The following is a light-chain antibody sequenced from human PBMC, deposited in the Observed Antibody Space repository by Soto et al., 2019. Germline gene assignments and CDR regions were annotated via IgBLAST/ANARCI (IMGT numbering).Light chain of an antibody. Sequence: EIVLTQSPGTLSLSPGERATLSCTASQSVSSSYLAWYQQKPGQAPRLLIYGASTRATGIPDRFSGSGSGTDFTLTISRLEPEDFAVYYCQQYGTSPSGFTFGPGTKVDVK. CDR2: GAS. V-gene: IGKV3-20*01. J-gene: IGKJ3*01. CDR3: QQYGTSPSGFT. CDR1: QSVSSSY.